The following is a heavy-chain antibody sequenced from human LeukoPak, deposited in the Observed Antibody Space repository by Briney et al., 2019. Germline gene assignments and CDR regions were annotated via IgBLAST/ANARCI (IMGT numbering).Heavy chain of an antibody. CDR2: ISYDGSNK. Sequence: GGSLRLSCAASGFTFSSYGMHWVRQAPGKGLEWGAVISYDGSNKYYADSVKGRFTISRDNSKNTLYLQMNSLRAEDTAVYYCAKDALSSSWRFDYWGQGTLVTVSS. J-gene: IGHJ4*02. V-gene: IGHV3-30*18. CDR3: AKDALSSSWRFDY. D-gene: IGHD6-13*01. CDR1: GFTFSSYG.